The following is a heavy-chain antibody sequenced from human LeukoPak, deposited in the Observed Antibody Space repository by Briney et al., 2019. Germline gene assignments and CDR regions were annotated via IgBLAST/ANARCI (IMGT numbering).Heavy chain of an antibody. CDR1: GDSISSSDYY. CDR3: ELFVVVVPAANYRRGVVDNTADY. D-gene: IGHD2-2*01. CDR2: IYYSASASASART. V-gene: IGHV4-39*01. J-gene: IGHJ4*02. Sequence: SQSRSLTCIVSGDSISSSDYYWGWIRQPRGKGLEWIGIIYYSASASASARTYYNPSPKSRVTIFGGTSKNQCSLKLSSVTAADTAVYYCELFVVVVPAANYRRGVVDNTADYWGQGTLVTVSS.